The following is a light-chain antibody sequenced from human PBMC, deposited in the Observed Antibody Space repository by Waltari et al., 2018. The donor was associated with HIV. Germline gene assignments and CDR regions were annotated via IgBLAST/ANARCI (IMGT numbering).Light chain of an antibody. CDR2: KDK. V-gene: IGLV3-25*03. CDR1: ALPTQF. Sequence: YELPQSPSVSVSPGQTPPINCFGDALPTQFASWYQHQPGQAPVLLISKDKERPSGIPDRFSGSGSGTTVTLTISGVRAEDEADYYCQSTDITGTYAVFGPGTKVTVL. CDR3: QSTDITGTYAV. J-gene: IGLJ1*01.